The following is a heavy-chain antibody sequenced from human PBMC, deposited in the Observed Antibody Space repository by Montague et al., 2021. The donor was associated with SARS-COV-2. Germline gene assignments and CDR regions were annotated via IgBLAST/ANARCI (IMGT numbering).Heavy chain of an antibody. D-gene: IGHD5-12*01. Sequence: SLRLSCAASGFTFSSYAMHWVRQAPGKGLEWVAVISYDGSNKYYADSVKGRFTIPRENSKNTLYLQMNSLRAEDTAVYYCARDIGATSSLYYYYYGMDVWGQGTTVTVSS. CDR3: ARDIGATSSLYYYYYGMDV. J-gene: IGHJ6*02. CDR1: GFTFSSYA. CDR2: ISYDGSNK. V-gene: IGHV3-30-3*01.